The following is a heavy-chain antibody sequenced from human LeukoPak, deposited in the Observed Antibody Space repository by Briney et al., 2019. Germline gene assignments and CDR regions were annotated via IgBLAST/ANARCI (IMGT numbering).Heavy chain of an antibody. Sequence: AASVKVSCKASGYTFTSYAMNWVRQAPGQGLEWMGWINTNTGNPTYAQGFTGRFVFSLDTSVSTAYLQISSLKAEDTAVYYCARGPLLLWFGELLFRGRPLYFDYWGQGTLVTVSS. CDR1: GYTFTSYA. J-gene: IGHJ4*02. CDR2: INTNTGNP. D-gene: IGHD3-10*01. V-gene: IGHV7-4-1*02. CDR3: ARGPLLLWFGELLFRGRPLYFDY.